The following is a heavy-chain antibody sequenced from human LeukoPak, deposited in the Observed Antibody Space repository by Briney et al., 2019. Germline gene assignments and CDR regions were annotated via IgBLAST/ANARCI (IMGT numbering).Heavy chain of an antibody. Sequence: SQTLSLTCTVSGGSISSGDYYWSWIRQPPGKGLEWIGYIFYSGSTYYNPSLKSRVTISLDTSKTQFSLKLSSVTAADTAVYYCARETYYYGSSYINYWGQGTLVTVSS. CDR1: GGSISSGDYY. J-gene: IGHJ4*02. CDR3: ARETYYYGSSYINY. CDR2: IFYSGST. V-gene: IGHV4-30-4*01. D-gene: IGHD3-10*01.